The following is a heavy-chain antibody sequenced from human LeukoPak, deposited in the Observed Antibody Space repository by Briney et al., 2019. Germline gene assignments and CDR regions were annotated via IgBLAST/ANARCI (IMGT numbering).Heavy chain of an antibody. CDR2: ISSSGSTI. CDR1: GFTFSDYY. Sequence: GGSLRLSCAASGFTFSDYYMSWIRQAPGKGLEWVSYISSSGSTIYYADSVKGRFTISRDNAKNSLYLQMNSLRAEDTAVYYCATDSGSGYSGYENFDYWGQGTLVTVSS. CDR3: ATDSGSGYSGYENFDY. D-gene: IGHD5-12*01. J-gene: IGHJ4*02. V-gene: IGHV3-11*04.